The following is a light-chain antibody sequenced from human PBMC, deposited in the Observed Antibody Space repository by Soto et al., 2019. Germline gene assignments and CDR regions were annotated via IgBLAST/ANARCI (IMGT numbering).Light chain of an antibody. J-gene: IGLJ3*02. CDR2: DNS. CDR1: SSNIGAGYA. CDR3: QSYDSSLSAWV. V-gene: IGLV1-40*01. Sequence: QSVLTQPPSVSGAPGQRVTISCTGNSSNIGAGYAVHWYQQLPGTAPKLLIYDNSNRPSGFPDRFSGSKSGSSASLAITGLQAEDEADYYCQSYDSSLSAWVFGGGTKLTVL.